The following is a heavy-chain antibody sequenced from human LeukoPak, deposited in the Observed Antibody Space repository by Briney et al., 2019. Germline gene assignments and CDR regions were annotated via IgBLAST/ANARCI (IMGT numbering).Heavy chain of an antibody. D-gene: IGHD3-22*01. V-gene: IGHV3-9*01. CDR3: AKGYYDGSGYYSDFYFDY. Sequence: GRSLRLSCAASGFTFDDYAMHWVRQAPGKGLEWVSGISWNSGSIGYADSVKGRFTISRDNAKNSLYLQMNSLRAEDTALYYCAKGYYDGSGYYSDFYFDYWGQGTLVTVSS. CDR2: ISWNSGSI. CDR1: GFTFDDYA. J-gene: IGHJ4*02.